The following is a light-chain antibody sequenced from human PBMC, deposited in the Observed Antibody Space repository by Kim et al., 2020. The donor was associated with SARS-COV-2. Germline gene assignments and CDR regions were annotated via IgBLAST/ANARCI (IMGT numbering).Light chain of an antibody. Sequence: QSALTQPRSVSGSPGQSVTISCTGTSSDVGGYKYVSWYQHHPGTAPKLVIYDVNKRPSGVPDRFSGAKSDNTASLTISGRQAEDEADYHCCAYAGTVMWVWGGGRKVSGL. CDR3: CAYAGTVMWV. CDR1: SSDVGGYKY. V-gene: IGLV2-11*01. CDR2: DVN. J-gene: IGLJ3*02.